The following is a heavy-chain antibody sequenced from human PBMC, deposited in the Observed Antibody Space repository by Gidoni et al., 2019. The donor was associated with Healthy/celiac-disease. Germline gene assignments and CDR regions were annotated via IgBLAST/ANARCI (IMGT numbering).Heavy chain of an antibody. CDR3: AREGLCSGGSCYSGTLGY. J-gene: IGHJ4*02. D-gene: IGHD2-15*01. CDR2: IYSGGST. Sequence: EVQLVESGGGLVQPGGSLRLSCAASGFTVSSHYMSWVRQAPGKGLEWVSVIYSGGSTYYADSVKGRFTISRDNSKNTLYLQMNSLRAEDTAVYYCAREGLCSGGSCYSGTLGYWGQGTLVTVSS. CDR1: GFTVSSHY. V-gene: IGHV3-66*01.